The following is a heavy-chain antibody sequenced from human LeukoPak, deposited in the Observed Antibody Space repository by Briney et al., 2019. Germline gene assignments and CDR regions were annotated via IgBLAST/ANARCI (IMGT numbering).Heavy chain of an antibody. J-gene: IGHJ4*02. CDR3: ARTQSQSGSYRYYFGY. D-gene: IGHD1-26*01. CDR2: IYYISNT. Sequence: SETLSLTCTVSGASVGSAGYHWGWIRQPPGGGLEWIGYIYYISNTNYSPSLKSRVTMSVDPSKNQFSLKLNSVTAADTAVYYCARTQSQSGSYRYYFGYWGQGTLVTVSS. V-gene: IGHV4-61*08. CDR1: GASVGSAGYH.